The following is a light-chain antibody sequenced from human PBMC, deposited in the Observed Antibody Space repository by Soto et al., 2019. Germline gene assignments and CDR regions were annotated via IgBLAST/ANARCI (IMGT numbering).Light chain of an antibody. CDR2: GAS. CDR3: QEYGSSQWT. J-gene: IGKJ1*01. Sequence: EIVLTQSPGTLSLSPGERATLSCRASQSVTSSLLAWHQQKPGQAPRLLIHGASNRAPGTPDRFSGSGSGTDFTLTISRLEPEDFAVYYCQEYGSSQWTFGQGTKVEIK. CDR1: QSVTSSL. V-gene: IGKV3-20*01.